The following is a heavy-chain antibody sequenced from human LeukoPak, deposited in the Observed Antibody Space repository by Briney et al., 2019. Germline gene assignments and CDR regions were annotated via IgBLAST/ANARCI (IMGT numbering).Heavy chain of an antibody. CDR1: GVSFSGYY. CDR2: INHSGST. D-gene: IGHD4-17*01. V-gene: IGHV4-34*01. J-gene: IGHJ4*02. Sequence: SETLSLTCAVYGVSFSGYYWSWIRKPPGKGLEWIGEINHSGSTNYNPSLKSRVTISVDTSKNQFSLKLSSVTAADTAVYYCARGYDYGDYYFDYWGQGTLVTVSS. CDR3: ARGYDYGDYYFDY.